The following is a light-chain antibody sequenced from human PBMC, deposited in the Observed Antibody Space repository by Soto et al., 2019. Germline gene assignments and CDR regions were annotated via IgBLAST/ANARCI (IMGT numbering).Light chain of an antibody. CDR3: QQSYSTPPLT. CDR2: EAS. Sequence: DIQMTQSPSPLSASVGDRVDITCRTSQSVSSYLNWYQAKPGKAPKLLIYEASSLESGVPSRFSRSGSGTDFTLTISSLQPEDSATYYCQQSYSTPPLTFGPGTRVHI. V-gene: IGKV1-39*01. J-gene: IGKJ3*01. CDR1: QSVSSY.